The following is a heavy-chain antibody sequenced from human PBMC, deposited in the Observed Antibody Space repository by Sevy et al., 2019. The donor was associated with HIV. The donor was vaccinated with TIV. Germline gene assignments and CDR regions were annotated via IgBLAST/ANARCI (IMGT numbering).Heavy chain of an antibody. J-gene: IGHJ3*02. D-gene: IGHD3-16*01. CDR3: ANTSARGDDAFNI. CDR1: GFTFSSYA. V-gene: IGHV3-23*01. Sequence: GGSLRLSCAASGFTFSSYAMSWVRQAPGQGLEWVSAISRSGGSTYYADSVKGRFTISRDNSKNTLYLQMNSLRAEDTAVYYCANTSARGDDAFNIWGQGPRVTVSS. CDR2: ISRSGGST.